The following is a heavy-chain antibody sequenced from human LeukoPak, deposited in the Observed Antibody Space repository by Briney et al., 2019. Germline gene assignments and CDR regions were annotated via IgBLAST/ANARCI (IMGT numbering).Heavy chain of an antibody. V-gene: IGHV3-7*01. Sequence: GGSLRLSCVASGFPFTNYWMIWVRQAPGKRPEGVGNINQGGSEINYVDSVKGRFSFSRDNAKTSLYLQMNSLRAEDTAMYYCATDRKVGTWDPRFDYWGQGALVTVSS. CDR1: GFPFTNYW. J-gene: IGHJ4*02. CDR2: INQGGSEI. D-gene: IGHD4-23*01. CDR3: ATDRKVGTWDPRFDY.